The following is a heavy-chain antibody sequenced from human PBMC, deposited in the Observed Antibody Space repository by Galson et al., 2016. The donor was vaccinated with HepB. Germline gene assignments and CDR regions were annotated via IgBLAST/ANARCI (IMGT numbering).Heavy chain of an antibody. CDR2: ITTVPGNT. CDR3: ARARDDYFYSMDV. J-gene: IGHJ6*02. CDR1: GYTFTTYG. Sequence: SVKVSCKASGYTFTTYGISWVRQAPGQGLEWMGWITTVPGNTNYAQKFQGRVTMTKDTSTNPAYMELRSLGSDDTAVYYCARARDDYFYSMDVWGQGTTVTVSS. V-gene: IGHV1-18*01.